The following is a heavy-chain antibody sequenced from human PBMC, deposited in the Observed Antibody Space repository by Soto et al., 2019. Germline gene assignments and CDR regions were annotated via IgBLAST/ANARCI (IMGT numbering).Heavy chain of an antibody. CDR3: VREDDGGDREYYGLDV. Sequence: QVQLQQSGLGLVKPSQTLSLTCTVSGGSISYEYYHWTWIRQSPGKGLEWIGYVHYSGSIMYNPSFKSRVTISVDTSKNQFSLHLSSVTAADTAVYFCVREDDGGDREYYGLDVWGQGTTVTVSS. D-gene: IGHD3-16*01. J-gene: IGHJ6*02. CDR2: VHYSGSI. V-gene: IGHV4-30-4*08. CDR1: GGSISYEYYH.